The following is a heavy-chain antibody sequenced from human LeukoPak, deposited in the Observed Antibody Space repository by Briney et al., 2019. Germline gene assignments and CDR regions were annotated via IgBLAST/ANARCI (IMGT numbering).Heavy chain of an antibody. CDR3: VRSGIAAAGYYYYYGMDV. CDR2: ISSNGGST. D-gene: IGHD6-13*01. CDR1: GFTFSSYA. J-gene: IGHJ6*02. Sequence: GGSLRLSCSASGFTFSSYAIHWVRQAPGKGLEYVSAISSNGGSTYYADSVKGRFTISRDNSKNTLYLQMSSLRAEDTAVYYCVRSGIAAAGYYYYYGMDVWGQGTTVTVSS. V-gene: IGHV3-64D*06.